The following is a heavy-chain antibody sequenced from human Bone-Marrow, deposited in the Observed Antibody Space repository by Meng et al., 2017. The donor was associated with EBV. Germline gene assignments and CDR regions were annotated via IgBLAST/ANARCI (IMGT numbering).Heavy chain of an antibody. Sequence: QVQLVQSGGEVKKPGASVKVFCKASGYTFTSYYIHWVRRAPGQGLEWMGILNPSTGNTTYAQTFEGRVSMTRDTSTTAVYLELSNLSSEDTAVYFCARSLVVTPSGLWGQGTLVTVSS. CDR1: GYTFTSYY. V-gene: IGHV1-46*01. CDR2: LNPSTGNT. CDR3: ARSLVVTPSGL. J-gene: IGHJ4*02. D-gene: IGHD2-21*02.